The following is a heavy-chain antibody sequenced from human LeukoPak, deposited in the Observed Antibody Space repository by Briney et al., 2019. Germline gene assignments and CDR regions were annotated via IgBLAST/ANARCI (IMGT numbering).Heavy chain of an antibody. CDR1: GFTFSSYA. CDR2: ISYDGSNK. J-gene: IGHJ4*02. Sequence: GRSLRLSCAASGFTFSSYAMHWVRQAPGKGLEWVAVISYDGSNKYYADSVKGRFTISRDNSKNTLYLQMNSLRAEDTAVYYCARSAIPKSSGWSHFDYWGQGALVTVSS. CDR3: ARSAIPKSSGWSHFDY. D-gene: IGHD6-19*01. V-gene: IGHV3-30-3*01.